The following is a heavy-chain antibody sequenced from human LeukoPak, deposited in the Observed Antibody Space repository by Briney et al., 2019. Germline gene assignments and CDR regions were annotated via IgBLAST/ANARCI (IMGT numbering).Heavy chain of an antibody. D-gene: IGHD2-15*01. CDR3: ARDRGVDYCSGGSCSHYSYYMDV. Sequence: ASVKVSCKASGYTFTSYGISWVRQAPGQGLEWMGWINPNSGGTNYAQKFQGRVTMTRDTSISTAYMELSRLRSDDTAVYYCARDRGVDYCSGGSCSHYSYYMDVWGKGTTVTISS. CDR1: GYTFTSYG. V-gene: IGHV1-2*02. J-gene: IGHJ6*03. CDR2: INPNSGGT.